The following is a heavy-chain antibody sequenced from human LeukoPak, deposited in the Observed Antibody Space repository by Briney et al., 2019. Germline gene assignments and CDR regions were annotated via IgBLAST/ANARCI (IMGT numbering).Heavy chain of an antibody. J-gene: IGHJ4*02. CDR2: ISAYNGNT. CDR1: GYSFTNYW. CDR3: ARWDYYDSSGYYGGNY. V-gene: IGHV1-18*04. D-gene: IGHD3-22*01. Sequence: MAGESLKISCKGSGYSFTNYWIAWVRQAPGQGLEWMGWISAYNGNTNYAQKLQGRVTMTTDTSTSTAYMELRSLRSDDTAVYYCARWDYYDSSGYYGGNYWGQGTLVTVSS.